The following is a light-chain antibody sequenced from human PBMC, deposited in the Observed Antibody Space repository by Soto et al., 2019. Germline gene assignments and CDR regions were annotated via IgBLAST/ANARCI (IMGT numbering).Light chain of an antibody. J-gene: IGKJ2*01. V-gene: IGKV1-9*01. CDR2: AAS. CDR1: QGIGSH. CDR3: QQLNSFPYT. Sequence: IQLTQSPSSLAASVGDRVAITCRASQGIGSHVAWYQQKPGRAPKLLGYAASTLQTGVPSRFSGSGSGTDFALAISSLQPEDFATYYCQQLNSFPYTFGQGTKVEIK.